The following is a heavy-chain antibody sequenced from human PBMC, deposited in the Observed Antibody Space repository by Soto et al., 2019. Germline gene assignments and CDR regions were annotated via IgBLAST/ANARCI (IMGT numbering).Heavy chain of an antibody. D-gene: IGHD4-17*01. J-gene: IGHJ4*02. Sequence: QVQLVESGGGVVQPGRSLRLSCAASGFTFSSYGMHWVRQAPGKGLEWVAVISYDGSNKYYADSVKGRFTISRDNSKNTLYLQMNSLRAEDTAVYYCAKERGRHDYGDYGLDYWGQGTLVTVSS. CDR1: GFTFSSYG. CDR3: AKERGRHDYGDYGLDY. CDR2: ISYDGSNK. V-gene: IGHV3-30*18.